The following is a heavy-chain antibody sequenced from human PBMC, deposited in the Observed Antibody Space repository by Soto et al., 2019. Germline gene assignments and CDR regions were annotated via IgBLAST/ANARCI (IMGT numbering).Heavy chain of an antibody. Sequence: QVQLVQSGAEVKKPGSSVKVSCKASGGTFSSYTISWVRQAPGQGLEWMGRIIPILGIANYAQKFQGRVTITADKSTSTAYMELSSLRSDDTAVYYCAREAEGSALDYFDYWGQGTLVTVSS. J-gene: IGHJ4*02. CDR1: GGTFSSYT. CDR3: AREAEGSALDYFDY. CDR2: IIPILGIA. V-gene: IGHV1-69*08. D-gene: IGHD2-15*01.